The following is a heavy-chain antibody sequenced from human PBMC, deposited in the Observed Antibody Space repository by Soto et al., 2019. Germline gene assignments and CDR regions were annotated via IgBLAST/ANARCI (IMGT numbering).Heavy chain of an antibody. J-gene: IGHJ6*02. CDR3: ARDGRLVNYYYYGMDV. D-gene: IGHD6-13*01. CDR2: IYYSGST. CDR1: GGSISSGAYY. Sequence: QVQLQESDPGLVKPSQTLSLTCSVSGGSISSGAYYWTWIRQHPGKGLEWIGYIYYSGSTYYNPSLKSRVTISVDTSKNQFSLKLRSVTAADTAVYYCARDGRLVNYYYYGMDVWGQGTTVTVSS. V-gene: IGHV4-31*03.